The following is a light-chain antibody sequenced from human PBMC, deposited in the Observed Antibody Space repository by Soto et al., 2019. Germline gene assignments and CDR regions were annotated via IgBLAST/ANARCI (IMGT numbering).Light chain of an antibody. V-gene: IGKV3-11*01. CDR3: RQRSNWPLT. CDR1: QSVSSY. J-gene: IGKJ4*01. Sequence: EIVLTQSPATLSLSPGERATLSCRASQSVSSYLAWYQQEPGQAPRLLIYDASNRATGIPARFSGSGSGTDFTFTISSLEPEDFAVYYCRQRSNWPLTFGGGTKVDIK. CDR2: DAS.